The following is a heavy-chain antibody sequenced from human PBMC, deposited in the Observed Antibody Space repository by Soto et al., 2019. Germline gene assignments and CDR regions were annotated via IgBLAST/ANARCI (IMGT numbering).Heavy chain of an antibody. Sequence: ASVKVSCKASGYTFTSYDINWVRQATGQGLEWMGWMNPNSGNTGYAQKFQGRVTMTRNTSISTAYMELSSLRSEDTAVYYCARGRASDYGDHYDFDYWGQGTLVTVSS. D-gene: IGHD4-17*01. V-gene: IGHV1-8*01. CDR2: MNPNSGNT. CDR3: ARGRASDYGDHYDFDY. J-gene: IGHJ4*02. CDR1: GYTFTSYD.